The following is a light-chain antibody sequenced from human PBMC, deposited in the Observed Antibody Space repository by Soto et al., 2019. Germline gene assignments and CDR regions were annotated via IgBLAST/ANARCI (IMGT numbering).Light chain of an antibody. J-gene: IGLJ2*01. Sequence: QSVLTQPPSVSAAPGQSVTVSCSGSSSNIGNNYVSWYQQLPGTVPKLLTYDNNKRPSGVPDRFSDSKSATSATLDITGLQTGDEADYYCAAWDTSLGAVVFGGGTKVTVL. CDR2: DNN. CDR1: SSNIGNNY. V-gene: IGLV1-51*01. CDR3: AAWDTSLGAVV.